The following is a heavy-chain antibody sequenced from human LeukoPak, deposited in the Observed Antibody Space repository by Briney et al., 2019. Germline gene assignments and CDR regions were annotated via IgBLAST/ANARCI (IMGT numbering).Heavy chain of an antibody. J-gene: IGHJ4*02. Sequence: GGSLRLSCAASGFTVSSNYMSWVRQAPGKGLEWVAVIWYDGSNKYYADSVKGRFTISRDNSKNTLYLQMNSLRAEDTAVYYCAREPGGITIFGVVYVFDYWGQGTLVTVSS. CDR3: AREPGGITIFGVVYVFDY. CDR2: IWYDGSNK. D-gene: IGHD3-3*01. V-gene: IGHV3-33*08. CDR1: GFTVSSNY.